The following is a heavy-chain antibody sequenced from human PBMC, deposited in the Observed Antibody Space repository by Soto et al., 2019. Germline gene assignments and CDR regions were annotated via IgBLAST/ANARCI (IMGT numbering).Heavy chain of an antibody. CDR1: GDSISSYY. V-gene: IGHV4-59*01. Sequence: QVQLQESGPGLVKPSETLSLTCIVSGDSISSYYWTWIRQPPGKGLEWIGYIYSSGSTSYNPSLKSRVTISVDTSKNQFSLKLSSVTAADTAVYYCARYGSHYYYYKMDVWGQGTTVTVSS. D-gene: IGHD1-26*01. CDR3: ARYGSHYYYYKMDV. CDR2: IYSSGST. J-gene: IGHJ6*02.